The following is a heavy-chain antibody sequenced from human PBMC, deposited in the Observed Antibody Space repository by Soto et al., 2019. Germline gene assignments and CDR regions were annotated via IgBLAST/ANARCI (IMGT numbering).Heavy chain of an antibody. Sequence: QVQLVESGGGVVQPGRSLRLSCAASGFTFSSYGMHWVRQAPGKGLEWVAVISYDGSNKYYADSVKGRFTISRDNSKNTLYLQMNSLRAEDTAVYYCVRRLDSSSSGLWYFDLWGRGTLVTVSS. D-gene: IGHD6-6*01. CDR3: VRRLDSSSSGLWYFDL. J-gene: IGHJ2*01. V-gene: IGHV3-30*03. CDR1: GFTFSSYG. CDR2: ISYDGSNK.